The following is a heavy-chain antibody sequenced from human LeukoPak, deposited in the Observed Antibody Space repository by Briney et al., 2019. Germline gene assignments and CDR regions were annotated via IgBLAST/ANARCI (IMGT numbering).Heavy chain of an antibody. D-gene: IGHD6-25*01. CDR1: GYKFTTYW. Sequence: GESLKISCKGSGYKFTTYWIAWMRQMPGQGLEWLGIIYPRDSDTRYSPSFEGQVSISVDTSIDTAYLQWSSVKASDTAMHYCARLLAAPYYINFWGQGTLVTVSS. J-gene: IGHJ4*02. CDR3: ARLLAAPYYINF. CDR2: IYPRDSDT. V-gene: IGHV5-51*01.